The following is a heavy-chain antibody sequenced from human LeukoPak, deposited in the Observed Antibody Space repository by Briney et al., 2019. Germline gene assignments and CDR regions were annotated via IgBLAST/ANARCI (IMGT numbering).Heavy chain of an antibody. CDR1: GYTFTGYY. V-gene: IGHV1-2*02. J-gene: IGHJ5*02. Sequence: GASVKVSCKPSGYTFTGYYMHWVLQAPGQGLEWMGWINPNSGGTNYAQKFQGRVTMARDTSISTPYMDLSRLRSDDTAVYYCASRSSSSWSWFDPWGQGTLVTVSS. CDR2: INPNSGGT. D-gene: IGHD6-13*01. CDR3: ASRSSSSWSWFDP.